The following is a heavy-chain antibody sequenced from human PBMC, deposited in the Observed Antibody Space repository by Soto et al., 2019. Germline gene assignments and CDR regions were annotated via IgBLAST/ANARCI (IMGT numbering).Heavy chain of an antibody. CDR1: GGSINTYNLF. CDR2: IHYGGNA. V-gene: IGHV4-39*01. CDR3: ARVNVTLDL. J-gene: IGHJ4*02. Sequence: ASETLSLTCTVSGGSINTYNLFWAWVRQPPGKGLEWIASIHYGGNAYYSPSLTTRATFSRDTSKNRVSLELRSVTAADTAVYYCARVNVTLDLWGLGTLVTVS. D-gene: IGHD2-21*02.